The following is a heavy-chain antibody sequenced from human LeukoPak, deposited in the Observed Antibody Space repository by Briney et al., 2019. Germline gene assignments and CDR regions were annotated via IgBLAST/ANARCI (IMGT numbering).Heavy chain of an antibody. J-gene: IGHJ6*02. D-gene: IGHD3-3*02. Sequence: ASVKVSCKASGYTFTSYAMYWVRQAPGQRLEWMGWINAGNGNTKYSQKFQGRVTITRDTSPSTAYMELSSLRSEDTAVYNCARVPGISYYYGMDAWGQGTTVTVSS. CDR1: GYTFTSYA. CDR2: INAGNGNT. CDR3: ARVPGISYYYGMDA. V-gene: IGHV1-3*01.